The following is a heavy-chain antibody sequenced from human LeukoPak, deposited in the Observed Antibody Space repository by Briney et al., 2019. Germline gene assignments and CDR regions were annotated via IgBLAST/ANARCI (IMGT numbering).Heavy chain of an antibody. CDR3: ARGGSAAAGTGYDY. Sequence: ASVKVSCKASGYTFTGYYIHWVRQAPGQGLEWMGWINPNSGGTNNAQKFQDRVTMTRDASISTAYMELSRLRSDDTAVYYCARGGSAAAGTGYDYWGQGTLVTVSS. D-gene: IGHD6-13*01. CDR2: INPNSGGT. V-gene: IGHV1-2*02. J-gene: IGHJ4*02. CDR1: GYTFTGYY.